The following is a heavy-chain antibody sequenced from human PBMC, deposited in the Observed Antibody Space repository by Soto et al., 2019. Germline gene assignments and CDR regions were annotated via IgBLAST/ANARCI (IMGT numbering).Heavy chain of an antibody. CDR1: GFSFTTAGVA. CDR3: AHSDGGYEIIYFDF. J-gene: IGHJ4*02. V-gene: IGHV2-5*01. Sequence: SGPTLVNPTQTLTLTCTFSGFSFTTAGVAVGWIRQTPGGALEWLTLIYYNDDRRFSPSLKTRLTITGDPSKNQVVLSLTNVDPGETATYFCAHSDGGYEIIYFDFWGQGIPVTVSS. CDR2: IYYNDDR. D-gene: IGHD5-12*01.